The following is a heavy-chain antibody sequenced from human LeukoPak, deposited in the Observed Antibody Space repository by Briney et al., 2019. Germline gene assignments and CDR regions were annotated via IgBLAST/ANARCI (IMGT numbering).Heavy chain of an antibody. Sequence: GRSLRLSCAASVFTFSSYGMHWVRQAPGKGLEWVAVIWYDGSNKYYADSVKGRFTISRDNSKNTLYLQMNSLRAEDTAVYYCAKPLLTVTTPPDASDICGQGTMVTVSS. V-gene: IGHV3-33*06. CDR2: IWYDGSNK. D-gene: IGHD4-17*01. J-gene: IGHJ3*02. CDR1: VFTFSSYG. CDR3: AKPLLTVTTPPDASDI.